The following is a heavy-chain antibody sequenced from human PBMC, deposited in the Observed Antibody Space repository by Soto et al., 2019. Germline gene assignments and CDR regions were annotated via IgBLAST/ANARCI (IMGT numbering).Heavy chain of an antibody. V-gene: IGHV3-48*02. Sequence: EVQLVESGGGLVQPGGSLRLSCAASGFTFSTYIMNWVRQAPGKGLEWVSDISGSSGNIYYADSVKGRFTISRDNAKNSLYLQMNSLRDEDTAVYYCVRGATHRTWCDPWGQGTPVTVSS. D-gene: IGHD1-26*01. CDR3: VRGATHRTWCDP. J-gene: IGHJ5*02. CDR2: ISGSSGNI. CDR1: GFTFSTYI.